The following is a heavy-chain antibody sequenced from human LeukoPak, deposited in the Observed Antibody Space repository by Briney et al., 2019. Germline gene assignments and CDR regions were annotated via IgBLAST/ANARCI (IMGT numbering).Heavy chain of an antibody. CDR1: GGSISGYY. Sequence: SETLSLTCTVSGGSISGYYWSWLRQPPGKGLEWIGYIYYSGSTNYNPSLKSRVTVSVDTSKNQLSLRLTSVTAADTAVYFCARRYSGTYWDSWGQGTLVTVSS. CDR3: ARRYSGTYWDS. CDR2: IYYSGST. V-gene: IGHV4-59*08. D-gene: IGHD1-26*01. J-gene: IGHJ4*02.